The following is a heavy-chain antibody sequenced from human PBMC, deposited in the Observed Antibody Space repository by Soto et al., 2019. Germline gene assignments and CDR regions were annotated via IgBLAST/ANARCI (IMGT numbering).Heavy chain of an antibody. Sequence: SETLSLTCTVSGGSISSSSYYWVWLRQPPGKGLEWVGSICYSGSTYYNPSLKSRVTISVDTSKNQFSLKLSSVTAADTAVYYCARPALLWFGEGVASIGSNYYYYMDVWGKGTTVNVSS. D-gene: IGHD3-10*01. CDR2: ICYSGST. CDR1: GGSISSSSYY. V-gene: IGHV4-39*01. CDR3: ARPALLWFGEGVASIGSNYYYYMDV. J-gene: IGHJ6*03.